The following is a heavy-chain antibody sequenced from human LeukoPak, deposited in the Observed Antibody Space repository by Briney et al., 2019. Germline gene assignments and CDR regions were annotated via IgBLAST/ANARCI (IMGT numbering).Heavy chain of an antibody. J-gene: IGHJ4*02. CDR2: INPNSGGT. D-gene: IGHD1-26*01. V-gene: IGHV1-2*02. CDR3: ARDRSGLRGADY. Sequence: ASVKVSCKASGYTFTGYYMHWVRQAPGQGLEWMGWINPNSGGTNYAQKFQGRVTMTRDTSISTAYMELSRLRSDDTAVYYCARDRSGLRGADYWGQGTLVTVSS. CDR1: GYTFTGYY.